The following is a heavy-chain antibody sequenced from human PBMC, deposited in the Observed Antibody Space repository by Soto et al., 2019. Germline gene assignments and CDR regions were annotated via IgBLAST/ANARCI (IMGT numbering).Heavy chain of an antibody. Sequence: ASVKVSCKASGDTFIDNGFNWVRQAPGKGLEWMGWISAYNGNTNYVQKLQGRLTMTRDTSTRTAYMELRSLRSDDTAVYYCARGMYYYDSSGYYPGDYWGQGTLDIVSS. CDR2: ISAYNGNT. CDR3: ARGMYYYDSSGYYPGDY. V-gene: IGHV1-18*01. CDR1: GDTFIDNG. J-gene: IGHJ4*02. D-gene: IGHD3-22*01.